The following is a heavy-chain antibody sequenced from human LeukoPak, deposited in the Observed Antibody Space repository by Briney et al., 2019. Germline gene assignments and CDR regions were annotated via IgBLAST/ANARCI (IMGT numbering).Heavy chain of an antibody. CDR2: ISTYNGGT. CDR1: GYTFASYG. J-gene: IGHJ4*02. V-gene: IGHV1-18*01. D-gene: IGHD6-13*01. Sequence: ASVKVSCKASGYTFASYGNSWVRQAPGQGLEWVGWISTYNGGTKYAQHLQGRVTLTTDTTTGTAYMELRSLTSDDTALYYCARDTARITTPGGPDYWGQGTLVTVSS. CDR3: ARDTARITTPGGPDY.